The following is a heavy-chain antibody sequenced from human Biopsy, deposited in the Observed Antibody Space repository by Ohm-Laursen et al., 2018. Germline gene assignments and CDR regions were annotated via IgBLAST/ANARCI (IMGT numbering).Heavy chain of an antibody. CDR2: IYYTGST. J-gene: IGHJ4*02. D-gene: IGHD3-16*01. CDR1: RDYISNYY. CDR3: ARDSRGGHLNTTLITGKNLDS. V-gene: IGHV4-59*01. Sequence: PGTLSLTCTVSRDYISNYYWTWIRQSPGKGLEWIGDIYYTGSTNYSPSVKSRVTTSVDTSKNQFSLKLNSVTAADTAVYFCARDSRGGHLNTTLITGKNLDSWGQGILVTVSS.